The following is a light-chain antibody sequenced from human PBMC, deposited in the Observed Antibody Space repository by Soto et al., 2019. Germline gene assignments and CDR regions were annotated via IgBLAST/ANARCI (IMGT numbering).Light chain of an antibody. CDR1: QSVGSSY. V-gene: IGKV3-20*01. CDR2: GAS. CDR3: QQYGSSRT. J-gene: IGKJ1*01. Sequence: PGERATLSCRASQSVGSSYLAWYQQKPGQAPRLLIYGASSRATGIPDRFSGSGSETDFTLTITRLEPEDSAVYYCQQYGSSRTFGQGTKVE.